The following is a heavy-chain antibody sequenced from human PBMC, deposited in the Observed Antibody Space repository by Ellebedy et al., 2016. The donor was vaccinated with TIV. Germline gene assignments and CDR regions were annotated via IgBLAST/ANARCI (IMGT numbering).Heavy chain of an antibody. D-gene: IGHD3-10*01. J-gene: IGHJ2*01. Sequence: ASVKVSXXVSGYKFTRYGMSWVRQAPGQGLEWMGWIAVYNGHTKYAQKFQDRVVMTTETATSTVYMELRSLRSDDTAVYYCARSRLGGGHWYFDFWGRGTLVTISS. V-gene: IGHV1-18*01. CDR3: ARSRLGGGHWYFDF. CDR2: IAVYNGHT. CDR1: GYKFTRYG.